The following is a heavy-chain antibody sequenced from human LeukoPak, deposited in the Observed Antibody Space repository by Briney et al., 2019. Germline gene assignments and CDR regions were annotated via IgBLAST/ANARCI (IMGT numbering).Heavy chain of an antibody. CDR2: IRGSDGST. J-gene: IGHJ3*02. V-gene: IGHV3-23*01. CDR3: AKRITESDAFDI. CDR1: GSTFTNSA. Sequence: GGSLRLSCSASGSTFTNSAMNWVRQAPGKGLEWVSAIRGSDGSTYYAHSVKGRFTISRDNSKNTVYLQMNSLRAEDTAVYYCAKRITESDAFDIWGQGTVVTVSS.